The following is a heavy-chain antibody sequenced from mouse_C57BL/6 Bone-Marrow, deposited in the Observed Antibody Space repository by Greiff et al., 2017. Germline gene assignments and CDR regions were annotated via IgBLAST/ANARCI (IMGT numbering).Heavy chain of an antibody. J-gene: IGHJ4*01. D-gene: IGHD4-1*01. CDR2: ISYSGST. CDR3: ARANWDCAMDY. Sequence: EVQLVESGPGMVKPSQSLSLTCTVTGYSITSGYDWHWIRHFPGNKLEWMGYISYSGSTNYNPSLKSRISFTHDTSKNHFFLKLNSVTTEDTATYYCARANWDCAMDYWGQGTSVTVSS. CDR1: GYSITSGYD. V-gene: IGHV3-1*01.